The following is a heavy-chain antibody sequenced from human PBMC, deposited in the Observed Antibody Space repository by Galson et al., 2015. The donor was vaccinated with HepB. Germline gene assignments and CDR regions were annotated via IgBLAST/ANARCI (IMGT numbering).Heavy chain of an antibody. CDR3: ARVIRLDLLRFDP. CDR1: GGSISSYY. D-gene: IGHD5-12*01. Sequence: TLSLTCTVSGGSISSYYWSWIRQPPGKGLEWIGYIYYSGSTNYNPSLKSRVTISVDTSKNQFSLKLSSVTAADTAVYYCARVIRLDLLRFDPWGQGTLVTVSS. CDR2: IYYSGST. V-gene: IGHV4-59*01. J-gene: IGHJ5*02.